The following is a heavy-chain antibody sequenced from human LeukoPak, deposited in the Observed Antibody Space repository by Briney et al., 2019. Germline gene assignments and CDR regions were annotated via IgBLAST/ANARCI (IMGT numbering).Heavy chain of an antibody. Sequence: GGPLRLSCAASGFTFSSYSMNWVRQAPGKGLEWVSSISSSSNYIYYADSVKGRFTISRDNAKNSLYLQMNSLRAEDTAVYYCASLTDIEVGAVRYWGQGTLVTVSS. J-gene: IGHJ4*02. CDR1: GFTFSSYS. CDR3: ASLTDIEVGAVRY. CDR2: ISSSSNYI. V-gene: IGHV3-21*01. D-gene: IGHD2-15*01.